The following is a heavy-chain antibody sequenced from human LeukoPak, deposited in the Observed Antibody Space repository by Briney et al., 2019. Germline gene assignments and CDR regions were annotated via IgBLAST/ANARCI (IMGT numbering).Heavy chain of an antibody. J-gene: IGHJ4*02. D-gene: IGHD3-22*01. Sequence: GRSLRLSCISSGFTFGDYSMSWFRQAPGKGLEWVGFIRSKGSGGTTEYAASVKGRFTILRDDSKSIAYLQINSLKTEDTAVYFCARGYQSGHYYYWGQGTLVAVSS. CDR3: ARGYQSGHYYY. CDR2: IRSKGSGGTT. CDR1: GFTFGDYS. V-gene: IGHV3-49*03.